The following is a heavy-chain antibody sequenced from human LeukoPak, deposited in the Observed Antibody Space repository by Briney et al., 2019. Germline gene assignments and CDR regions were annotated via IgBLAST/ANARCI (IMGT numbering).Heavy chain of an antibody. CDR3: AKVFPPTAMVTRSWFDP. V-gene: IGHV3-48*01. Sequence: RAGGSLRLSCAASGFTFSSYSMNWVRQAPGKGLEWVSYISSSSSTIYYADSVKGRFTISRDNSKNTLYLQMNSLRAEDTAVYYCAKVFPPTAMVTRSWFDPWGQGTLVTVSS. CDR1: GFTFSSYS. J-gene: IGHJ5*02. D-gene: IGHD5-18*01. CDR2: ISSSSSTI.